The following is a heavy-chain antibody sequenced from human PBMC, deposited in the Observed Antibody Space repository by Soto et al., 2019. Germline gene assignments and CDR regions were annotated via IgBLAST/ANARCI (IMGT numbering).Heavy chain of an antibody. CDR1: GYTFTSYA. CDR2: INAGNGNT. Sequence: GASVKVSFKASGYTFTSYAMHWLRQAPGQRLEWMGWINAGNGNTKYSQKFQGRVTITRDTSASTAYMELSSLRSEDTAVYYCARCPDYGGNSPDFDYWGQGTLVTVSS. J-gene: IGHJ4*02. CDR3: ARCPDYGGNSPDFDY. V-gene: IGHV1-3*01. D-gene: IGHD4-17*01.